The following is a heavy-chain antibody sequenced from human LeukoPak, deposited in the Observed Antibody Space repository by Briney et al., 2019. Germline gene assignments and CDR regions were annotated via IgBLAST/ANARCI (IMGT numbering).Heavy chain of an antibody. CDR3: ARGHDILTGSLNDAFAM. D-gene: IGHD3-9*01. V-gene: IGHV3-30-3*01. CDR1: GITFSNNA. CDR2: ISYDGTNK. J-gene: IGHJ3*02. Sequence: PGRSLRLSCAASGITFSNNAMHWVRQAPGKGLEWVAVISYDGTNKNYADSVKGRFTISRDNSKNTLYLQMDTLRTEDTAVYYCARGHDILTGSLNDAFAMWGQGTMVTVAA.